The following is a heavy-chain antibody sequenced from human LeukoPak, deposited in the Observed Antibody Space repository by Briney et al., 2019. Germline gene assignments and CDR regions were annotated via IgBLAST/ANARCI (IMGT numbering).Heavy chain of an antibody. CDR3: ASPYIGGYGLAFDI. D-gene: IGHD1-26*01. CDR1: GFTFSSYG. V-gene: IGHV3-33*01. CDR2: IWYDGSNK. J-gene: IGHJ3*02. Sequence: GGSLRLSCAASGFTFSSYGMHWVRQVPGKGLEWVAVIWYDGSNKYYADSVKGRFTISRNNSKNTLYLQMNSLRAEDTAVYYCASPYIGGYGLAFDIWGQGTMVTVSS.